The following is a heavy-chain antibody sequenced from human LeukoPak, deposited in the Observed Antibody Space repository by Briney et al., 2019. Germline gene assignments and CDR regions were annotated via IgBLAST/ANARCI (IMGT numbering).Heavy chain of an antibody. V-gene: IGHV5-51*01. J-gene: IGHJ4*02. D-gene: IGHD2-2*01. CDR1: GYSFTSNW. CDR3: ARQGGGYCSSTSCQGNTVFGY. Sequence: GESLKISCKGSGYSFTSNWIGWVRHMPGKGLEWMGIVYPGDSDTRYSPSFQGQVTISADKSISTAYLQWSSLKASDTAMYYCARQGGGYCSSTSCQGNTVFGYWGQGTLVTVSS. CDR2: VYPGDSDT.